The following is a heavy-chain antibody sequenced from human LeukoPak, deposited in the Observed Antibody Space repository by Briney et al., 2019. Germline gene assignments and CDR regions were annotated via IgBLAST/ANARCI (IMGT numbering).Heavy chain of an antibody. V-gene: IGHV7-4-1*02. D-gene: IGHD3-10*01. CDR3: AREERITMVRGVISFDY. J-gene: IGHJ4*02. CDR1: GYTFTSYA. CDR2: INTNTGNP. Sequence: ASVKVSCKASGYTFTSYAMNWVRQAPGQGLEWMGWINTNTGNPTYAQGFTGRFVFSLDTSVSTAYLQISSLKAEDTAVYYCAREERITMVRGVISFDYWGQGTLVTVSS.